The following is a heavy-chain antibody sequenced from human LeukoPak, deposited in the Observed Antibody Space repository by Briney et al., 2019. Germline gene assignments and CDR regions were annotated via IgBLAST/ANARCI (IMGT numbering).Heavy chain of an antibody. Sequence: GGSLRLSCAASGFTFSSYAMHWVRQAPGKGLEYVSAISSNGGSTYYANSVKGRFTISRDNSKNTLYLQMGSLRAEDMAVYYCASSHYYYMDVWGKGTTVTISS. CDR3: ASSHYYYMDV. J-gene: IGHJ6*03. V-gene: IGHV3-64*01. CDR1: GFTFSSYA. CDR2: ISSNGGST.